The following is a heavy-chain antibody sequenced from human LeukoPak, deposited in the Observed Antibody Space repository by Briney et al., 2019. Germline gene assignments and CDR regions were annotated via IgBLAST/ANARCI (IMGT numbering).Heavy chain of an antibody. Sequence: PGGSLRLSCVASGFTFSSYGMHWVRQAPGKGLEWVAMISYGGSDKYYAESVKGRFTISRDNSKNTLYLQMNSLRDEDTAMYSCATLLLGVGGDYWGQGTLVTVSS. CDR1: GFTFSSYG. CDR2: ISYGGSDK. V-gene: IGHV3-30*03. CDR3: ATLLLGVGGDY. J-gene: IGHJ4*02. D-gene: IGHD2-15*01.